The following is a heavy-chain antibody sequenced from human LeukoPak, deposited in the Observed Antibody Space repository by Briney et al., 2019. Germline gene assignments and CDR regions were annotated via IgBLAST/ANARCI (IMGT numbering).Heavy chain of an antibody. Sequence: PGGSLRLSCAASGFTFSSYGMHWVRQAPGKGLEWVAVISYDGSNKYYADSVKGRFTISRDNSKNTLYLQMNSLRAEDTAVYYCAKETRFMVRGHDYWGQGTLVTVSS. CDR3: AKETRFMVRGHDY. CDR1: GFTFSSYG. D-gene: IGHD3-10*01. V-gene: IGHV3-30*18. CDR2: ISYDGSNK. J-gene: IGHJ4*02.